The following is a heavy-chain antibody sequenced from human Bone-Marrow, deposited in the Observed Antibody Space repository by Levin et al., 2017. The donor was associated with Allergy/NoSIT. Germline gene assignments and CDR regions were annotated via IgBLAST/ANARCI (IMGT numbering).Heavy chain of an antibody. Sequence: HAGGSLRLSCTTSGLTFSTYAMSWVRQAPGKGLEWVSTISGTGERTYYADSVKGRFTISRDNSKNTLFLEMNSLGADDTAVYYCANNWWSSSSEYFQHWGQGTLVTVSS. V-gene: IGHV3-23*01. D-gene: IGHD6-6*01. CDR2: ISGTGERT. J-gene: IGHJ1*01. CDR1: GLTFSTYA. CDR3: ANNWWSSSSEYFQH.